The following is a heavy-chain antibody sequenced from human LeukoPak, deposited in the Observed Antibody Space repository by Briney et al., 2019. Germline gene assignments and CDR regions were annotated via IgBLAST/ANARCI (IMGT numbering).Heavy chain of an antibody. CDR3: ARLRDGYNYFDY. J-gene: IGHJ4*02. CDR1: GYTFTSYG. V-gene: IGHV1-18*01. D-gene: IGHD5-24*01. Sequence: ASVKVSCTASGYTFTSYGISWVRQAPGQGLEWMGWISAYNGNTNYAQKLQGRVTMTTDTSTSTAYMELRSLRSDDTAVYYCARLRDGYNYFDYWGQGTLVTVSS. CDR2: ISAYNGNT.